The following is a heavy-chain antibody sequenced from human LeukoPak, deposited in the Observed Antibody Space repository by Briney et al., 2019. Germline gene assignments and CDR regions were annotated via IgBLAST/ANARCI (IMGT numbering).Heavy chain of an antibody. J-gene: IGHJ4*02. CDR1: GFTFSSYS. Sequence: KTGGSLRLSCAASGFTFSSYSMNWVRQAPGKGLEWVSSISSSSSYIYYADSVKGRFTISRDNAKNSLYLQMNSLRAEDTAVYYCARDMGELYDFDYWGQGTPVTVSS. V-gene: IGHV3-21*01. CDR2: ISSSSSYI. CDR3: ARDMGELYDFDY. D-gene: IGHD3-16*01.